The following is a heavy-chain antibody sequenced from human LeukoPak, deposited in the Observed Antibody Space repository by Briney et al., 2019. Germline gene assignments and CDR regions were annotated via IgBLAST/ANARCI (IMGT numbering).Heavy chain of an antibody. CDR2: ISAYNGNT. Sequence: ASVKVSCKASGYTFTSYGISWVRQAPGQGLEWMGWISAYNGNTNYAQKLQGRVTMTTDTPTSTAYMELRSLRSDDTAVYYCAREGVGGWYFGPYYYYMDVWGKGTTVTVSS. CDR1: GYTFTSYG. D-gene: IGHD6-19*01. V-gene: IGHV1-18*01. CDR3: AREGVGGWYFGPYYYYMDV. J-gene: IGHJ6*03.